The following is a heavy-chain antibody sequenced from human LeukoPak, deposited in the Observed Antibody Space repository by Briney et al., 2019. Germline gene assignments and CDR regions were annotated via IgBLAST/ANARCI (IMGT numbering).Heavy chain of an antibody. V-gene: IGHV1-2*02. CDR2: INPNSGGT. CDR3: ARELGPKYSYGPGFDY. J-gene: IGHJ4*02. D-gene: IGHD5-18*01. CDR1: VYTFTGHY. Sequence: ASVKVSCKASVYTFTGHYMHWVRQAPGQGLEWMGWINPNSGGTNYAQKFQGRVTMTMDTSISTAYMELSRLRSDDTAVYYCARELGPKYSYGPGFDYWGQGTLVIVSS.